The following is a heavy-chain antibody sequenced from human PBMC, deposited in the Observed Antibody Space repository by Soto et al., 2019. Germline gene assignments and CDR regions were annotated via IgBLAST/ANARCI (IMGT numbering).Heavy chain of an antibody. V-gene: IGHV4-34*01. CDR3: ARNRGQLVPQGIAY. J-gene: IGHJ4*02. CDR1: GGSFSGYY. D-gene: IGHD6-6*01. CDR2: INHSGST. Sequence: SETLSLTCAVYGGSFSGYYWSWIRQPPGKGLEWIGEINHSGSTNYNPSLKSRVTISVDTSKNQFSLKLSSVTAADTAVYYCARNRGQLVPQGIAYWGQGTLVTVSS.